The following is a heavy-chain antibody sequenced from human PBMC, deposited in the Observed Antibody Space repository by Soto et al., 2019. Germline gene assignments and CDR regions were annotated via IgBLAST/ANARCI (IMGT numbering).Heavy chain of an antibody. CDR2: ISYDGSNK. Sequence: QVQLVESGGGVVQPGRSLRLSCAASGFTFSSYGMHWVRQAPGKGLEWVAVISYDGSNKYYADSVKGRFTISRDNSKNTLYLQMNSLRAEDTAVYYCAKDPVAQGYYYGMDVWGQGTTVTVSS. J-gene: IGHJ6*02. V-gene: IGHV3-30*18. CDR3: AKDPVAQGYYYGMDV. CDR1: GFTFSSYG. D-gene: IGHD6-19*01.